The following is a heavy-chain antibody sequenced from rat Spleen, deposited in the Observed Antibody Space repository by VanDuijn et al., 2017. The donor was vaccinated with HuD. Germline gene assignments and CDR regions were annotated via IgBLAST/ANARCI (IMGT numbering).Heavy chain of an antibody. CDR1: GLSFSNYG. Sequence: EVQLVESGGGLVQPGRSMKLSCAASGLSFSNYGMAWVRQTPAKGLEWVSSISTGGGNTYYRDSVKGRFTISRDNAKNTQYLQMDSLRSEDTATYYCARHEDYYSIYPHWYFDFWGPGTMVTVSS. J-gene: IGHJ1*01. V-gene: IGHV5S14*01. CDR2: ISTGGGNT. CDR3: ARHEDYYSIYPHWYFDF. D-gene: IGHD1-2*01.